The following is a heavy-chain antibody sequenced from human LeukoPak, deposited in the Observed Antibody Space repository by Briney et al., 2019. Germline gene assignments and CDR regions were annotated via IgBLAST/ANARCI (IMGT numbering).Heavy chain of an antibody. V-gene: IGHV1-18*01. J-gene: IGHJ4*02. CDR2: ISAYNGNT. CDR1: GYTFTSYG. CDR3: AREMATISPTGY. D-gene: IGHD5-24*01. Sequence: ASVQVSCKASGYTFTSYGISWVRQAPGQGLERMGWISAYNGNTNYAQKLQGRVTMTTDTSTSTAYMELRSLRSDDTAVYYCAREMATISPTGYWGQGTLVTVSS.